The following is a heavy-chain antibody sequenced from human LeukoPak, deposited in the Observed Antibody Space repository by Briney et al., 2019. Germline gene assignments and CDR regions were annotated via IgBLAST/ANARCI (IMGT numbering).Heavy chain of an antibody. Sequence: SETLSLTCAVYGGSFSGYYWSWIRQPPGKGLEWIGYIYHSGSTYYNPSLKSRVTISVDRSKNQFSLKLSSVTAADTAVYYCATGSFGFDAFDIWGQGTMVSVSS. J-gene: IGHJ3*02. CDR1: GGSFSGYY. D-gene: IGHD3-10*01. CDR3: ATGSFGFDAFDI. CDR2: IYHSGST. V-gene: IGHV4-34*01.